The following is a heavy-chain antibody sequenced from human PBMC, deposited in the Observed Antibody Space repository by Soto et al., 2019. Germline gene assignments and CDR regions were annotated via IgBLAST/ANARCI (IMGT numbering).Heavy chain of an antibody. D-gene: IGHD3-22*01. J-gene: IGHJ4*02. Sequence: PAGSLRLSCAASCFPFRNARMNWVIQAPGTGLEWVGRIKSKTDGGTTDYAAPVKGRFTISRDDSKNTLYLQMNSLKTEDTAVYYCATTYYYDSSGYYSFDYWGQGT. CDR3: ATTYYYDSSGYYSFDY. CDR2: IKSKTDGGTT. CDR1: CFPFRNAR. V-gene: IGHV3-15*07.